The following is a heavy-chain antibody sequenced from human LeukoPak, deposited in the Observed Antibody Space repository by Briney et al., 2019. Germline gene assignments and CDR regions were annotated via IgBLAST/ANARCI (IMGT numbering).Heavy chain of an antibody. D-gene: IGHD6-19*01. CDR2: MNPNSGNT. V-gene: IGHV1-8*03. CDR1: GYTFTSYD. J-gene: IGHJ4*02. Sequence: ASVKVSCKASGYTFTSYDINWVRQATGQGLEWMGWMNPNSGNTGYAQKFQGRVTITRNTSISTAYMELSSLRSEDTAVYYCARDRLDSSGWKIDYWGQGTLVTVSS. CDR3: ARDRLDSSGWKIDY.